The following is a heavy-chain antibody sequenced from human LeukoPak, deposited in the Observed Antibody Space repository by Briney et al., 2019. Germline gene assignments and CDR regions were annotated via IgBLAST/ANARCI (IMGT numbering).Heavy chain of an antibody. CDR3: ARDHGNDWSWYIDL. CDR2: IHDNGGT. J-gene: IGHJ2*01. CDR1: GGSINSGNYY. V-gene: IGHV4-61*01. Sequence: SETLSLTCTVSGGSINSGNYYWSRIRQPPGKRLERIGYIHDNGGTNYNPSLKSRVTISVDTSKKQFSLKLSSVTAADTAVYYCARDHGNDWSWYIDLWGRGTLVTVSS. D-gene: IGHD3-9*01.